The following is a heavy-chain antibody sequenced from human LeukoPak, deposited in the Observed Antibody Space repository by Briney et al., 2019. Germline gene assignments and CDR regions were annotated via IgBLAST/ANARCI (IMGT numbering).Heavy chain of an antibody. CDR2: ISSSSYI. CDR1: GFTFSSYS. CDR3: ARDWSSGYDYAFDY. J-gene: IGHJ4*02. D-gene: IGHD5-12*01. V-gene: IGHV3-21*01. Sequence: GGSLRLSCAASGFTFSSYSMNWVRRAPGKGLEWVSSISSSSYIYYADSVKGRFTISRDNAKNSLYLQMNSLRAEDTAVYYCARDWSSGYDYAFDYWGQGTLVTVSS.